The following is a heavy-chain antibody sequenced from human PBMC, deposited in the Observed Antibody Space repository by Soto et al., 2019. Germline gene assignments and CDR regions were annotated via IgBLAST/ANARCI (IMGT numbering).Heavy chain of an antibody. V-gene: IGHV3-23*01. Sequence: GGSLRLSRAASGFTFSDYAMSWVRQASGKGLEWVAGITDDGVGTYYADSVKGRFSISRDNSKNTLYLQMNGLRAEDTALYYCAKFKAGTYEKYHFDYWGQGTLVTV. CDR2: ITDDGVGT. CDR3: AKFKAGTYEKYHFDY. J-gene: IGHJ4*02. CDR1: GFTFSDYA. D-gene: IGHD3-10*01.